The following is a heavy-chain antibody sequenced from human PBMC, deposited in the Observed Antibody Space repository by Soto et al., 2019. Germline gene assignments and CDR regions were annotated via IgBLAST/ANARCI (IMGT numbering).Heavy chain of an antibody. CDR3: ARDRPVGAELLPSAFDI. D-gene: IGHD1-26*01. V-gene: IGHV1-18*01. CDR2: ISAYKGNT. CDR1: GYTFTSYG. Sequence: QVQLVQSGAEVKKPGASVKVSCKASGYTFTSYGISWVRQAPGQGLEWMGWISAYKGNTNYAQKLQGRVTMTTDTSTSTAYMELRSLRSDDTAVYYCARDRPVGAELLPSAFDIWGQGTMVTVSS. J-gene: IGHJ3*02.